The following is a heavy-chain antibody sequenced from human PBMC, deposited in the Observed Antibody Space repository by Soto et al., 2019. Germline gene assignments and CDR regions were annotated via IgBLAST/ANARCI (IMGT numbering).Heavy chain of an antibody. V-gene: IGHV3-53*02. Sequence: EVQLVETGGDLIQSGGSLRLSCAASGFALSSSYMMWVRQAPGKGLECISVTYTGGSTDYANSVKGRFTISRDDSMNTLYLQMNSLRAEDMAIYDCARDPPITSDYAMDVWGQGTTVIVSS. J-gene: IGHJ6*02. D-gene: IGHD1-20*01. CDR1: GFALSSSY. CDR2: TYTGGST. CDR3: ARDPPITSDYAMDV.